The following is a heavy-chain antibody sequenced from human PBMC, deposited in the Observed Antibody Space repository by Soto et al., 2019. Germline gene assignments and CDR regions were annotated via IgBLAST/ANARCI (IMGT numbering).Heavy chain of an antibody. V-gene: IGHV1-69*13. Sequence: GASVKVSCKASGGTFSSYAISWVRQAPGQGLEWMGGIIPIFGTANYAQKFQGRVTITADESTSTAYMELSSLRSEDTAVYYCASSSSWPSGGNWFDPWGQGTLVTVSS. CDR2: IIPIFGTA. CDR3: ASSSSWPSGGNWFDP. CDR1: GGTFSSYA. J-gene: IGHJ5*02. D-gene: IGHD6-13*01.